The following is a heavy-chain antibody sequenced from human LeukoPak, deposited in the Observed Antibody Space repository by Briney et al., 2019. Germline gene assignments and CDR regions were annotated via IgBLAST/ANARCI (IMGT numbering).Heavy chain of an antibody. CDR3: ARKTTVTPRYYYYYYMDV. Sequence: SEILSLTCTVSGGSISSSAYYWSWIRQPPGKGLEWIGEINHSGSTNYNPSLRSRVTISVDTSKNQFSLKLSSVTAADTAVYYCARKTTVTPRYYYYYYMDVWGKGTTVTVSS. D-gene: IGHD4-11*01. V-gene: IGHV4-39*07. J-gene: IGHJ6*03. CDR2: INHSGST. CDR1: GGSISSSAYY.